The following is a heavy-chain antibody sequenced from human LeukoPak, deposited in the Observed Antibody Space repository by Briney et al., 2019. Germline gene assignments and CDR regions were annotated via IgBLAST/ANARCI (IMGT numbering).Heavy chain of an antibody. CDR2: ISGSGAGT. D-gene: IGHD3-22*01. CDR1: GFTFSSYE. V-gene: IGHV3-23*01. J-gene: IGHJ4*02. CDR3: AKDGVLNYYDTSGPITGD. Sequence: PGGSLRLSCAASGFTFSSYEMNWVRQAPGKGLEWVSAISGSGAGTYYSDSVKGRFTISRDNSKNTLYLQMNSLRAEDTAVYYCAKDGVLNYYDTSGPITGDWGQGTLVTVSS.